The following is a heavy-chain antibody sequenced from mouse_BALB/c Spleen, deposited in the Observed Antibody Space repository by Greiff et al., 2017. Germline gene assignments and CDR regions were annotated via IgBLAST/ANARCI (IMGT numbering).Heavy chain of an antibody. D-gene: IGHD2-2*01. CDR3: ARTGGLRPQAMDY. V-gene: IGHV2-2*02. CDR2: IWSGGST. J-gene: IGHJ4*01. CDR1: GFSLTSYG. Sequence: VKLVESGPGLVQPSQSLSITCTVSGFSLTSYGVHWVRQSPGKGLEWLGVIWSGGSTDYNAAFISRLSISKDNSKSQVFFKMNSLQANDTAIYYCARTGGLRPQAMDYWGQGTSVTVSS.